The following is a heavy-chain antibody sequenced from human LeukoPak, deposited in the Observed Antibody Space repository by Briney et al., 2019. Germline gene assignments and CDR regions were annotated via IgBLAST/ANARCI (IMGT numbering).Heavy chain of an antibody. D-gene: IGHD3-16*01. CDR2: LNPRGGSQ. Sequence: ASVQVSCKASGYTLTYYYLRWVREAPGQGLEWVGILNPRGGSQTFAQKFQGRVTVTTDTSTSTVYLELSSLRSDDTAVYYCARAGYYDVSGDRLYYLENWGQGTPVTVSS. CDR3: ARAGYYDVSGDRLYYLEN. J-gene: IGHJ4*02. CDR1: GYTLTYYY. V-gene: IGHV1-46*01.